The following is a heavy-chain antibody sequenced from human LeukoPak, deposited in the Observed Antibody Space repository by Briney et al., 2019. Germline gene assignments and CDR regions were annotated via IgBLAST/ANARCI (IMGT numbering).Heavy chain of an antibody. J-gene: IGHJ4*02. CDR1: GGSVSSGSYY. Sequence: PSETLSLTCTVSGGSVSSGSYYWSWIRQPPGKGLEWIGYIYYSGSTNYNPSLKGRVTISVDTSKNQFSLKLSSVTASDTAVYYCARVAYYYDSSGYSYYFDYWGQGTLVTVSS. CDR3: ARVAYYYDSSGYSYYFDY. D-gene: IGHD3-22*01. CDR2: IYYSGST. V-gene: IGHV4-61*01.